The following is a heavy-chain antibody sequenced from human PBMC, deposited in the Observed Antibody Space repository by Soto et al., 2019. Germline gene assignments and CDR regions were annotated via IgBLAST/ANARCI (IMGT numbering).Heavy chain of an antibody. D-gene: IGHD6-13*01. J-gene: IGHJ5*02. CDR2: IYHSGST. CDR3: ARGPIAAAGNWFDP. Sequence: SETLSLTCAVSGGSISSSNWWSWVRQPPGKGLEWIGEIYHSGSTNYNPSLKSRVTISVDKSKNQFSLKLSSVTAADTAVYYCARGPIAAAGNWFDPWGQGTRVTVSS. V-gene: IGHV4-4*02. CDR1: GGSISSSNW.